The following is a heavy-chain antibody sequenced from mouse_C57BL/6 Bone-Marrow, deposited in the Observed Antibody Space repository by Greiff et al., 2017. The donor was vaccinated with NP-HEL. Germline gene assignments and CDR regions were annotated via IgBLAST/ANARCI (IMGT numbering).Heavy chain of an antibody. D-gene: IGHD1-1*01. Sequence: VQLQQSGAELVRPGASVKLSCTVSGFNIKDDYMPWVKQRPEQGLEWIGWIDPENGDTEYASKFPGKATITADTSSNTAYRQLSSLTSEDTAVYYCTTGGSSPYAMDYWGQGTSVTVSS. CDR2: IDPENGDT. CDR1: GFNIKDDY. CDR3: TTGGSSPYAMDY. V-gene: IGHV14-4*01. J-gene: IGHJ4*01.